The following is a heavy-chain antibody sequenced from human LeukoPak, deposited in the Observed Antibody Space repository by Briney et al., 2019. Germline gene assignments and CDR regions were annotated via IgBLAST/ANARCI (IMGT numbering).Heavy chain of an antibody. J-gene: IGHJ4*02. CDR2: IYYSGST. V-gene: IGHV4-31*02. Sequence: LRLSCAASGFTFSSYAMHWVRQAPGKGLEWIGYIYYSGSTYYNPSLKSRVTISVDTSKNQFSLKLSSVTAADTAVYYCARGSSSGYYEDWGQGTLVTVSS. CDR3: ARGSSSGYYED. CDR1: GFTFSSYAMH. D-gene: IGHD3-22*01.